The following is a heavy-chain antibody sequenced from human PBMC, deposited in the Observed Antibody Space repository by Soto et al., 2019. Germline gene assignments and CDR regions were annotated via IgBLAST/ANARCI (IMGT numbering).Heavy chain of an antibody. V-gene: IGHV3-30*03. J-gene: IGHJ4*02. CDR1: GFTCSAYD. CDR3: GPTADNITDY. Sequence: QLQLLESGGGVAQPGRTLTLSCAASGFTCSAYDTQWDRQAPGKGLVWVAGISVDGGRKYYADSVKSRFTISRDNSKKTLSLKVNTLRAEETAGYSRGPTADNITDYWRKAALV. D-gene: IGHD3-10*01. CDR2: ISVDGGRK.